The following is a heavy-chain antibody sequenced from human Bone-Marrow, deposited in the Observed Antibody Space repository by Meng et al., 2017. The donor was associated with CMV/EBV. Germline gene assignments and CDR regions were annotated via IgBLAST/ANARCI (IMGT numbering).Heavy chain of an antibody. CDR2: IKEDGSEK. CDR3: ARLDYYDSSGYRQLWSYYYYGMDV. V-gene: IGHV3-7*03. D-gene: IGHD3-22*01. Sequence: GGSLRLSCAASGFTFSSYWMTWVRQAPGKGLEWVANIKEDGSEKFYVDSVKGRFTISRDGARNSLYLQMNSLRAEDTAVYYCARLDYYDSSGYRQLWSYYYYGMDVWGQGTTVTVSS. J-gene: IGHJ6*02. CDR1: GFTFSSYW.